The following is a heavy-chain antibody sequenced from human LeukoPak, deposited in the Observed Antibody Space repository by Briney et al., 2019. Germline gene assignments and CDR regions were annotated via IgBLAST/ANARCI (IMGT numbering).Heavy chain of an antibody. CDR3: ARARDAYFDY. CDR2: IYSGGST. Sequence: GGSLRLSCAASGFTVSSNHMSWVRQAPGKGLEWVSVIYSGGSTYYADSVKGRFTISRDNSKNTLYLQMNSLRAEDTAVYYCARARDAYFDYWGQETLVTVSS. V-gene: IGHV3-53*01. CDR1: GFTVSSNH. J-gene: IGHJ4*02. D-gene: IGHD5-24*01.